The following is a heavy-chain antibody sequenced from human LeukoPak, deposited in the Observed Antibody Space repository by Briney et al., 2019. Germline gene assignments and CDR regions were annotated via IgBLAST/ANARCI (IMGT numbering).Heavy chain of an antibody. CDR3: ARRRSGSYLDFDY. CDR1: GYSFTNYW. D-gene: IGHD3-10*01. J-gene: IGHJ4*02. V-gene: IGHV5-10-1*01. CDR2: INPIDSYT. Sequence: GESLKISCQGSGYSFTNYWISWVRQMPGKGLEWMGRINPIDSYTKYSPSFQGHVTILVDKSINTAYLQWSSLKASDTAIYYCARRRSGSYLDFDYWGQGTVVTVSS.